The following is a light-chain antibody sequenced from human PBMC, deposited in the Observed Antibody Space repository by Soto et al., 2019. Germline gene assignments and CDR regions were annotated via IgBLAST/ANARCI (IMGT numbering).Light chain of an antibody. CDR3: CSYAGSTTYV. CDR2: EVN. V-gene: IGLV2-23*02. CDR1: SSNVGSYKL. J-gene: IGLJ1*01. Sequence: QSALTQPASVSGSPGQSITISCTGTSSNVGSYKLVSWYQQHPGKAPKLMIFEVNKRPSGVSNRFSGSKSGNTASLTISGLQVEDEADYYCCSYAGSTTYVFGTGTKLTVL.